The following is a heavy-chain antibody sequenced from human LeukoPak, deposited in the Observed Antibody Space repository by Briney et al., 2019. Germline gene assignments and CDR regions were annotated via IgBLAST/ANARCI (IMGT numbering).Heavy chain of an antibody. J-gene: IGHJ4*02. CDR2: INHSGST. CDR3: ARDPPQYYYGSGSYDPDDY. V-gene: IGHV4-34*01. D-gene: IGHD3-10*01. Sequence: PSETLSLTCAVYGGSFSGYYWSWIRQPPGKGLEWIGEINHSGSTNYNPSLKSRVTISVETSKNQFSLKLSSVTAADTAVYYCARDPPQYYYGSGSYDPDDYWGQGTLVTVSS. CDR1: GGSFSGYY.